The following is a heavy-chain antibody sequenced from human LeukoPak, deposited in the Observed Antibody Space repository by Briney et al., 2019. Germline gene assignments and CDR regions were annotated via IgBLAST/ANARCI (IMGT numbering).Heavy chain of an antibody. J-gene: IGHJ6*03. CDR3: ATEPSWNYSFCSSMDV. CDR1: GFTFSDHA. V-gene: IGHV3-23*01. Sequence: GGSLRLSCAASGFTFSDHAMSWVRQPPGKGMEWVASISHPLGSTYNTESMKGGFTITRDSSKKTVFLRMNSMRGDDTAIYYCATEPSWNYSFCSSMDVWGKGTTVTVSS. CDR2: ISHPLGST. D-gene: IGHD1-1*01.